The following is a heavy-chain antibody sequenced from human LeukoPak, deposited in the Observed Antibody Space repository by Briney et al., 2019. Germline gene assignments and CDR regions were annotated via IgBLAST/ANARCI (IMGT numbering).Heavy chain of an antibody. V-gene: IGHV3-30*18. CDR3: AKVTTLLMGEFDA. CDR2: SSQDGTKQ. J-gene: IGHJ3*01. CDR1: GFTLSYYG. Sequence: PGGSLRLSCAASGFTLSYYGMHWVRQAPGKGLECVAVSSQDGTKQYYADSVRGRFTISRDNSKKTLSLQMDSLRLEDTAVYHCAKVTTLLMGEFDAGGEATMVTVSS. D-gene: IGHD4-17*01.